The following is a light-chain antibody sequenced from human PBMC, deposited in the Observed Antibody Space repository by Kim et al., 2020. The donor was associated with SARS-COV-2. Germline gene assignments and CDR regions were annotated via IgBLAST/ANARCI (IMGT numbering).Light chain of an antibody. CDR3: SSYAGSSVV. CDR2: EVS. Sequence: QSALTQPPSASGSPGQSVTISCTGTSSDVGVYNYVSWYQQHPGKAPKLMIYEVSKRPSGFPDRFSGSKSGNTASLTVSGLQAEDEADYYCSSYAGSSVVFGGGTQLTVL. V-gene: IGLV2-8*01. J-gene: IGLJ2*01. CDR1: SSDVGVYNY.